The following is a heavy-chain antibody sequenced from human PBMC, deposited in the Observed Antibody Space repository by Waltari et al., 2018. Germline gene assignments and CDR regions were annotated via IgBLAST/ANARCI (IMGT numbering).Heavy chain of an antibody. CDR3: ARRVPVANAFDM. CDR1: GGSISSGGYY. CDR2: IYYSGST. V-gene: IGHV4-31*03. Sequence: QVQLQESGPGLVKPSQTLSLTCTVSGGSISSGGYYWSWIRQHPGKGLEWIGYIYYSGSTWYNPSLKSRVTMSIDTSKNQFALKLSSVTAADTAVYYCARRVPVANAFDMWGQATMVTVSS. J-gene: IGHJ3*02. D-gene: IGHD2-2*01.